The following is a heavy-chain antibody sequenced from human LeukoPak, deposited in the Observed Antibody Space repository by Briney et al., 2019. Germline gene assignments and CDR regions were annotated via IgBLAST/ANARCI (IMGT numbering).Heavy chain of an antibody. J-gene: IGHJ4*02. CDR1: GGSFSGYY. Sequence: PSETLSLTCAVYGGSFSGYYWSWIRQPPGKGLEWIGETNHSGSTNYNPSLKSRVTISVDTSKNQFSLKLSSVTAADTAVYYCASTVFEGYYDFWSGYYLVDDYWGQGTLVTVSS. D-gene: IGHD3-3*01. V-gene: IGHV4-34*01. CDR2: TNHSGST. CDR3: ASTVFEGYYDFWSGYYLVDDY.